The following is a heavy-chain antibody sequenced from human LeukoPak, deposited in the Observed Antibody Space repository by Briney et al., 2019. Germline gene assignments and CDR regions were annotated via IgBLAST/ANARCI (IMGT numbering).Heavy chain of an antibody. CDR2: INSDGSST. V-gene: IGHV3-74*01. CDR3: SRSAYYDGSGNYYDY. CDR1: GFTFSSYW. J-gene: IGHJ4*02. D-gene: IGHD3-22*01. Sequence: GGSLRLSCAASGFTFSSYWMHWVRQAPGKGLVWVSRINSDGSSTSYADSVKGRFTISRDNAKNTLYLQMNGLRAEDTAVYYCSRSAYYDGSGNYYDYWGQGTLVTVSS.